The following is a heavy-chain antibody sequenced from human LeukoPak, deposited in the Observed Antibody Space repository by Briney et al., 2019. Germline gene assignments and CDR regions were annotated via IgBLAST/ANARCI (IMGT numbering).Heavy chain of an antibody. CDR3: ALTTEYFYYGMDV. V-gene: IGHV1-69*05. CDR1: GGTFSSYA. D-gene: IGHD4-11*01. Sequence: SVKVSCKASGGTFSSYAISWVRQAPGQGLEWMGGIIPIFGTANYAQKFQGRVTMPRNTSISTAYMELSSLRSEDTAVYYCALTTEYFYYGMDVWGQGTTVTVSS. CDR2: IIPIFGTA. J-gene: IGHJ6*02.